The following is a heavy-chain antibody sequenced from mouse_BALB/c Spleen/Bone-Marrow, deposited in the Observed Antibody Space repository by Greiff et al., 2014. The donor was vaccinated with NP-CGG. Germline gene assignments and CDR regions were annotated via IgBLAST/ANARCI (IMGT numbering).Heavy chain of an antibody. Sequence: EVQRVESGAELVKPGASVKLSCTASGFNIKDTYIHWVKQRPEQGLEWIVGIDPANGNTKYDPKFQGKATITADTSSNTAYLQLSSLTSEDTAVYYCAYYRYDEGGFAFWGQGTLVTVSA. CDR2: IDPANGNT. CDR3: AYYRYDEGGFAF. V-gene: IGHV14-3*02. CDR1: GFNIKDTY. D-gene: IGHD2-14*01. J-gene: IGHJ3*01.